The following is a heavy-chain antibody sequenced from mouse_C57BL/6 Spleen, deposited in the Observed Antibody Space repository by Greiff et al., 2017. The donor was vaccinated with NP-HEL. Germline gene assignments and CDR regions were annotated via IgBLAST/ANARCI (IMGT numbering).Heavy chain of an antibody. Sequence: VQLQQSGAELVRPGASVKLSCTASGFNIKDYYMHWVKQRPEQGLEWIGRIDPEDGDTEYAPKFQGKATMTADTSSNTAYLQLSSLTSEDTAVYYCTTGSSYPYYYAMDYWGQGTSVTVSS. CDR3: TTGSSYPYYYAMDY. V-gene: IGHV14-1*01. CDR2: IDPEDGDT. D-gene: IGHD1-1*01. CDR1: GFNIKDYY. J-gene: IGHJ4*01.